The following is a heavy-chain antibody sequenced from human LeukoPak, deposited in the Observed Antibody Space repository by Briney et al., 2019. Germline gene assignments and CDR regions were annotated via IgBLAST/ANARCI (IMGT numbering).Heavy chain of an antibody. V-gene: IGHV4-39*02. CDR3: ARDSPVTTHAFDI. CDR2: IYYSGST. CDR1: GGSISSSSYY. D-gene: IGHD4-17*01. J-gene: IGHJ3*02. Sequence: SETLSLTCTVSGGSISSSSYYWGWIRQPPGKGLEWIGSIYYSGSTYYNPSLKSRVTISVDTSKNQFSLKLSSVTAADTAVYYCARDSPVTTHAFDIWGQGTMVTVSS.